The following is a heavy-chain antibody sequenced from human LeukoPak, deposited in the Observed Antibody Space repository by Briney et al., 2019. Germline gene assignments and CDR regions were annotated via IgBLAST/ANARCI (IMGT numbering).Heavy chain of an antibody. CDR2: IKYDGSDK. V-gene: IGHV3-7*01. Sequence: GGSLRLSCAASGFTFSSYWMSWVRQAPGKGLEWVATIKYDGSDKYYVDSVRGRFTISRDNAENSLYLQMNSLSGEDTAVYFCARPSFNSGSYFDHWGQGTLVTVSS. CDR1: GFTFSSYW. D-gene: IGHD3-22*01. CDR3: ARPSFNSGSYFDH. J-gene: IGHJ4*02.